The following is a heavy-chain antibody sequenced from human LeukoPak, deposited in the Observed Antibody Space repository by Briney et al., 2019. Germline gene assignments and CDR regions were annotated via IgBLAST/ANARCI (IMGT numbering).Heavy chain of an antibody. V-gene: IGHV3-9*03. Sequence: GGSLRLSCAASGFTFDDYAMHWVRQAPGKGLEWVSGISWNSGSIGYADSVRGRFTISRDNAKNSLYLQMNSLRDEDMGLYYCAKERFGELFPDYWGKGTLVTVSS. CDR1: GFTFDDYA. D-gene: IGHD3-10*01. CDR3: AKERFGELFPDY. CDR2: ISWNSGSI. J-gene: IGHJ4*02.